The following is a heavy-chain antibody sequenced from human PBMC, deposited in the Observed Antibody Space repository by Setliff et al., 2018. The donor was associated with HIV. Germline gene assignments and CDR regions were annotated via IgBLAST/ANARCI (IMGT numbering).Heavy chain of an antibody. CDR2: ISTYSDET. CDR3: ARDVEHMMDV. CDR1: GYTFTAYG. J-gene: IGHJ6*02. Sequence: ASVKVSCKPSGYTFTAYGLSWVRQAPGQGLEWMGWISTYSDETSYAQKLQGRVTVTTDTSTSTAYMELRRLRFDDTAVYYCARDVEHMMDVWGQGTTVTVSS. V-gene: IGHV1-18*01.